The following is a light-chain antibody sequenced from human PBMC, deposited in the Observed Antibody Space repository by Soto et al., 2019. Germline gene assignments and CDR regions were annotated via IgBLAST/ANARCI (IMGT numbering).Light chain of an antibody. CDR1: QSVSSSY. CDR3: QQYGSSPQT. CDR2: GAS. J-gene: IGKJ1*01. Sequence: EIVLTQSPGTLSLSPGERATLSCRASQSVSSSYLAWYQQKPGQAPRLLIYGASSRATGIPDRFSGSGSGPDFTLTISRLKPEDFAVYYCQQYGSSPQTFGQGTKVEIK. V-gene: IGKV3-20*01.